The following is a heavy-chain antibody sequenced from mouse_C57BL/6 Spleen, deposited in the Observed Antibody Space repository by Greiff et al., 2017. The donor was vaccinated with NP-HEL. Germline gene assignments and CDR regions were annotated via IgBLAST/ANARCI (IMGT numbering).Heavy chain of an antibody. CDR1: GYTFTSYW. J-gene: IGHJ2*01. V-gene: IGHV1-64*01. D-gene: IGHD1-1*01. CDR2: IHPNSGST. Sequence: VQLQQPGAELVKPGASVKLSCKASGYTFTSYWMHWVKQRPGQGLEWIGMIHPNSGSTNYNEKFKSKATLTVDKSSSTAYMQLSSLTSEDSAVYYGARFEITTVVATSDYWGQGTTLTVSS. CDR3: ARFEITTVVATSDY.